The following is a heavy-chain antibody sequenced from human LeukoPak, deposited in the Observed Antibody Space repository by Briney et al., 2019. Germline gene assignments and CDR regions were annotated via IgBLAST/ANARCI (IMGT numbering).Heavy chain of an antibody. D-gene: IGHD2-15*01. V-gene: IGHV3-48*01. Sequence: TGGSLRLSCAASGFTFSSYSMNWVRQAPGKGLEWVSYISSSSSTIYYADSVKGRFTISRDNAKNSLYLQMNSLRAEDTAVYYCASKTLIVATSDAFDIWGQGTMVTVSS. CDR2: ISSSSSTI. CDR1: GFTFSSYS. CDR3: ASKTLIVATSDAFDI. J-gene: IGHJ3*02.